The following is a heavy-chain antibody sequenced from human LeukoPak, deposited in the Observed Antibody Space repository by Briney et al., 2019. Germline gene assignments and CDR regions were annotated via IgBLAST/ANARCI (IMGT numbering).Heavy chain of an antibody. V-gene: IGHV3-23*01. CDR1: GFTFSSYG. CDR2: ISGSDDGT. J-gene: IGHJ4*02. CDR3: AKSPVSSCRGSFCYPFDY. Sequence: SGGSLRLSCAASGFTFSSYGMHWVRQIPGKGLEWVSAISGSDDGTYYADSVKGRFTTSRDNSRNTLYLQMNTLRAEDTAVYFCAKSPVSSCRGSFCYPFDYWGQGNLVTVSS. D-gene: IGHD2-15*01.